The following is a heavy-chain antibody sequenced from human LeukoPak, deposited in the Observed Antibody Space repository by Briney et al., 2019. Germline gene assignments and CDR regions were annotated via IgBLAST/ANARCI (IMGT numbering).Heavy chain of an antibody. CDR1: GFTFRSYS. D-gene: IGHD1-26*01. J-gene: IGHJ4*02. CDR3: VRVKLGAPNLLDY. Sequence: PGGSLRLSCVASGFTFRSYSMNWVRQAPGKGLEWVSYISSTSGTIYYADSMKGRFTISRDNAQSTLYLQMNSLRPEDTAMYYCVRVKLGAPNLLDYWGQGTLVTVSS. V-gene: IGHV3-48*04. CDR2: ISSTSGTI.